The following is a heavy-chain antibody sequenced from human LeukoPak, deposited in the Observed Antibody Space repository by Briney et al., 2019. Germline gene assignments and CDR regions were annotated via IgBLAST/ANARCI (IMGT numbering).Heavy chain of an antibody. D-gene: IGHD5-24*01. J-gene: IGHJ4*02. CDR2: ISYEVRDQ. Sequence: GTSLTLSCAASGFPFSSYGFHWVRQFPGKGLEWVATISYEVRDQYYADSVKGRFTISRDNSKNLLFLQMSSLRVEDTAVYYCARPLPGASVEGFDHWGQGALVTVSS. V-gene: IGHV3-30*19. CDR1: GFPFSSYG. CDR3: ARPLPGASVEGFDH.